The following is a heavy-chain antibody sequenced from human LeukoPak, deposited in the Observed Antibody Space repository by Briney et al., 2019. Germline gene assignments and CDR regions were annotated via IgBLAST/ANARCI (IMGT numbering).Heavy chain of an antibody. V-gene: IGHV1-2*04. CDR3: ARDYGSSGYYLGMDV. J-gene: IGHJ6*02. Sequence: ASVKVSCKASGYTFTGYYMHWVRQAPGHGVGWMGWINPDSGGTNYAQKFQGWVTMTRDTSISTAYMELSRLRSDDTAVYYCARDYGSSGYYLGMDVWGQGTTVTVSS. D-gene: IGHD3-22*01. CDR2: INPDSGGT. CDR1: GYTFTGYY.